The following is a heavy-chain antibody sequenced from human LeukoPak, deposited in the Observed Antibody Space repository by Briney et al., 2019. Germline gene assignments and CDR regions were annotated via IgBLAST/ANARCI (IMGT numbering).Heavy chain of an antibody. Sequence: SETLSLTCAVYGGSFSGYYWSWIRQPPGKGLEWIGEINHSGSTNYNPSLKSRVTISVDTSKNQFSLKLSSVTAADTAVYCCARGKIAAAAFKSPGNWFDPWGQGTLVTVSS. D-gene: IGHD6-13*01. J-gene: IGHJ5*02. CDR3: ARGKIAAAAFKSPGNWFDP. CDR1: GGSFSGYY. CDR2: INHSGST. V-gene: IGHV4-34*01.